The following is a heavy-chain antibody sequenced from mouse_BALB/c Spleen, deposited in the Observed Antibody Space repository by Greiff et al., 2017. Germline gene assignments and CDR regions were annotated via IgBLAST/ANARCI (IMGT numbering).Heavy chain of an antibody. D-gene: IGHD5-1-1*01. J-gene: IGHJ1*01. CDR2: IDPDNGNT. V-gene: IGHV14-1*02. CDR3: ARKYHHGYFDV. CDR1: GFNIKDYY. Sequence: EVQGVESGAELVRPGALVKLSCKASGFNIKDYYMHWVKQRPEQGLEWIGWIDPDNGNTIYDPKFQGKASITADTYSNTTYLQLSSLTSEDTAVYYCARKYHHGYFDVWGAGTTVTVSS.